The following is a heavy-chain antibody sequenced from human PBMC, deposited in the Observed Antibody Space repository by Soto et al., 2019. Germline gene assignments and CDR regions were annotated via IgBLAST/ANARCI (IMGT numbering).Heavy chain of an antibody. J-gene: IGHJ5*02. CDR1: GGTFSSYT. CDR3: AGDVSSGWSNWFDP. D-gene: IGHD6-19*01. V-gene: IGHV1-69*08. Sequence: QVQLVQSGAEVKKPGSSVKVSCKASGGTFSSYTISWVRQAPGQGLEWMGRIIPILGIANYAQKFQGRVTXXAXKXXSRAYMELSSLRTEDTAVYYCAGDVSSGWSNWFDPWGQGTLVTVSS. CDR2: IIPILGIA.